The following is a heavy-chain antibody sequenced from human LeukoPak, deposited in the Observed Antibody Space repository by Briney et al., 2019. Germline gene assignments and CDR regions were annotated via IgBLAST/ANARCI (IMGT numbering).Heavy chain of an antibody. CDR2: INSSGST. D-gene: IGHD1/OR15-1a*01. CDR3: ARGGRDTNNEREYDH. CDR1: GGSISSYY. V-gene: IGHV4-4*07. J-gene: IGHJ4*02. Sequence: PSETLSLTCTVSGGSISSYYWTWIRRPAGKGLEWIGRINSSGSTNYNPSLRSRVTMSVDTSKNQFSLKLTSVTAADTAVYYCARGGRDTNNEREYDHWGQGTLVTVSS.